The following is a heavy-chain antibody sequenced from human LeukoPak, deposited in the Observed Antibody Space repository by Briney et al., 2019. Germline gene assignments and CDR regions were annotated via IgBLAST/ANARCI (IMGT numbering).Heavy chain of an antibody. CDR2: IYYSGST. CDR3: ARWRGFSFDY. CDR1: GGSISSGDYY. D-gene: IGHD3-3*01. J-gene: IGHJ4*02. Sequence: SETLSLTCTVSGGSISSGDYYWSWIRQPPGKGLEWIGYIYYSGSTYYNPSLKSRVTISVDTSKNQFSLKPSSVTAADTAVYYCARWRGFSFDYWGQGTLVTVSS. V-gene: IGHV4-30-4*01.